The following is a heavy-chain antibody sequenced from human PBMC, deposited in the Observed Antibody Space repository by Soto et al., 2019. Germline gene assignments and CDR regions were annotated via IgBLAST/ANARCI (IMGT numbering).Heavy chain of an antibody. Sequence: LRLSCAASGFTFSSYGMHWVRQAPGKGLEWVAVIWYDGSNKYYADSVKGRFTISRDNSKNTLYLQMNSLRAEDTAVYYCARDRYSYGPYFDYWGQGTLVTVSS. CDR3: ARDRYSYGPYFDY. CDR1: GFTFSSYG. CDR2: IWYDGSNK. V-gene: IGHV3-33*01. J-gene: IGHJ4*02. D-gene: IGHD5-18*01.